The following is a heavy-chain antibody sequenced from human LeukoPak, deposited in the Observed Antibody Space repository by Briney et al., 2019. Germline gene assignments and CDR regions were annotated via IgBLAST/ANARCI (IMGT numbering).Heavy chain of an antibody. J-gene: IGHJ4*02. V-gene: IGHV3-74*01. Sequence: PGRSLRLSCAASRFTFSNYVMHWVRQAPGKGLVWVSRINDDGSYTAYADSVKGRFTISRDNAKNTLYLQMDSLRVEDTAQYYCAREIQAPGKTLEYWGQGTLATVSS. CDR1: RFTFSNYV. D-gene: IGHD1-26*01. CDR3: AREIQAPGKTLEY. CDR2: INDDGSYT.